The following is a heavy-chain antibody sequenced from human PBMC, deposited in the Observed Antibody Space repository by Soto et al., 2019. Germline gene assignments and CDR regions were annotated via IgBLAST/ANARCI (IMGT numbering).Heavy chain of an antibody. CDR3: ARALALWSSGYFYFDY. J-gene: IGHJ4*02. CDR2: VYYNRNT. V-gene: IGHV4-59*01. D-gene: IGHD5-12*01. CDR1: GGSINDYY. Sequence: PSETLSLTCTVSGGSINDYYWTWVRRTPGKGLQWVGYVYYNRNTNYNPSLKSRVTISLDTSRNQFSLKLNSVTAADTAVYYCARALALWSSGYFYFDYWGLGTLVTVSS.